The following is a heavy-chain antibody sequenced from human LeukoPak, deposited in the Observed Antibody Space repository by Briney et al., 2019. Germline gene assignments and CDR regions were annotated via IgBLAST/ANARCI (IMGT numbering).Heavy chain of an antibody. V-gene: IGHV1-2*06. CDR3: ARIWSDSSGYPTGFDP. J-gene: IGHJ5*02. CDR1: GYTFTGYY. CDR2: NNPNSGGT. D-gene: IGHD3-22*01. Sequence: GSVTVSCKACGYTFTGYYMDWVRQAPGQGGEWMGRNNPNSGGTNYAQKFQGRVTMTRDTSISTAYMELSRLRSDDTAVYYCARIWSDSSGYPTGFDPWGQGTLVTVSS.